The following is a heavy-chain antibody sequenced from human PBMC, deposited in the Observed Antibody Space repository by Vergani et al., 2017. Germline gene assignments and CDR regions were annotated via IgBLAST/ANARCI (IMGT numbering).Heavy chain of an antibody. D-gene: IGHD3-9*01. Sequence: QVQLQESGPGLVKPSETLSLTCSVSDDSISSYYWSWIRQHPGKGLEWIGYMYHSGRANYNPSLKSRLTISVDTSKNQFSLNLTSVTAADTAVYFCARVMYRDEASTGYRLEGMDIWGQGTTVTISS. V-gene: IGHV4-59*01. CDR2: MYHSGRA. J-gene: IGHJ6*02. CDR3: ARVMYRDEASTGYRLEGMDI. CDR1: DDSISSYY.